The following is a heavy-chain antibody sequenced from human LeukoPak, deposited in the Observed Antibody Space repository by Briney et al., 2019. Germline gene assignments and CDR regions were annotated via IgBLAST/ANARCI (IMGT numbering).Heavy chain of an antibody. J-gene: IGHJ4*02. D-gene: IGHD3-9*01. V-gene: IGHV3-23*01. CDR3: AKWVDYDILTGYYVSDF. Sequence: GGSLRLSCAASGFIFSNYAKSWVRQPPGKGLEWVSAITGSGDTTYYADSVKSRFTISRDNSKNTLYVEMNTLRAEDTAVYYCAKWVDYDILTGYYVSDFWGQGTLVTVSS. CDR2: ITGSGDTT. CDR1: GFIFSNYA.